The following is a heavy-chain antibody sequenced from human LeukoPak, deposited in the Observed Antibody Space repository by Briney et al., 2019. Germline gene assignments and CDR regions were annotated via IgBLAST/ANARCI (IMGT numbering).Heavy chain of an antibody. CDR3: ARDRWELTPAKGWFDS. Sequence: KPSETLSLTCAVSGDSMTNYYWSWIRQPAGQGLEWIGHIYVSGRTNHNPSFKSRVSMSIDTSKKQFSLNLTSVSATDTAVYFRARDRWELTPAKGWFDSWGQGTLVTVSS. V-gene: IGHV4-4*07. CDR1: GDSMTNYY. CDR2: IYVSGRT. J-gene: IGHJ5*01. D-gene: IGHD1-26*01.